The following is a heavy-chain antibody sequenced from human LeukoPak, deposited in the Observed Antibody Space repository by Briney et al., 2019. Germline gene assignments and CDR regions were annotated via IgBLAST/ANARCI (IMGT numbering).Heavy chain of an antibody. CDR2: IYYSGST. CDR1: GGSISSSSYC. Sequence: SETLSLTCTVSGGSISSSSYCWGWIRQPPGKGLEWIGSIYYSGSTYYNPSLKSRVTISVDTSKNQFSLKLSSVTAADTAVYYCARDALAVAGTSDYWGQGALVTVSS. D-gene: IGHD6-19*01. CDR3: ARDALAVAGTSDY. V-gene: IGHV4-39*02. J-gene: IGHJ4*02.